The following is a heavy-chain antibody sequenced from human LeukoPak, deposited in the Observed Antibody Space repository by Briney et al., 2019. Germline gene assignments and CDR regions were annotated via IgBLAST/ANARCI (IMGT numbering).Heavy chain of an antibody. Sequence: SETLSLTCTVSGGSINTDSYFWGWVRQPPGKGLEWIGSIYYSGSTYYNPSLKSRVSISVDTSKNQFSLKLSSVTAADTAVYYCARGPPGGYSYGGITFDYWGQGTLVTVSS. V-gene: IGHV4-39*07. J-gene: IGHJ4*02. D-gene: IGHD5-18*01. CDR2: IYYSGST. CDR1: GGSINTDSYF. CDR3: ARGPPGGYSYGGITFDY.